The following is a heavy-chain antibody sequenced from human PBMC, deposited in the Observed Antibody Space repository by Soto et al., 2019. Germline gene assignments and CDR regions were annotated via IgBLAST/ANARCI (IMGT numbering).Heavy chain of an antibody. V-gene: IGHV3-15*01. J-gene: IGHJ6*02. CDR3: TSNTVTTGIIHYYYYGMDV. CDR1: GFTFSNAW. D-gene: IGHD4-17*01. CDR2: IKSKTDGGTT. Sequence: EVQLVESGGGLVKPGGSLRLSCAASGFTFSNAWMSWVRQAPGKGLEWVGRIKSKTDGGTTDYAAPVKGRFTISRDDSKNTLYLQMNSLKTEDTAVYYCTSNTVTTGIIHYYYYGMDVWGQGTTVTVSS.